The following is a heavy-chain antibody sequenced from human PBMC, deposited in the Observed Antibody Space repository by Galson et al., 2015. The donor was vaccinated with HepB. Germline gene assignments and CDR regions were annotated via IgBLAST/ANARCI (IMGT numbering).Heavy chain of an antibody. CDR2: ISSTSTTM. D-gene: IGHD2-2*01. CDR1: GFSFSTYG. Sequence: SLRLSCAASGFSFSTYGMHWVRQAPGKGLEWVPYISSTSTTMYYADSVRGRITISRDDAKNSLYHYMSSLRDEDTAVYYCTRDPLGYCCTTSCYGGDDYWGQGTLGTVTS. CDR3: TRDPLGYCCTTSCYGGDDY. J-gene: IGHJ4*02. V-gene: IGHV3-48*02.